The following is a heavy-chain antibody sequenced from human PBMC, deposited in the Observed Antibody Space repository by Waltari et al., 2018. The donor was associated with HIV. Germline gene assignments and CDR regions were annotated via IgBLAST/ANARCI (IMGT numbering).Heavy chain of an antibody. CDR2: SRSSGGTI. CDR1: GFTFSSYE. V-gene: IGHV3-48*03. CDR3: ARAFMIRGTGAVDI. D-gene: IGHD3-10*01. J-gene: IGHJ3*02. Sequence: EVQVVESGGGLVQPGGSLRLSCAASGFTFSSYEMNWVRQAPGKGLAWVSYSRSSGGTIYFADSVKGRFTMSRDNGKNSLYLRMNSLRAEDTAVYYCARAFMIRGTGAVDIWGQGTMVTVSS.